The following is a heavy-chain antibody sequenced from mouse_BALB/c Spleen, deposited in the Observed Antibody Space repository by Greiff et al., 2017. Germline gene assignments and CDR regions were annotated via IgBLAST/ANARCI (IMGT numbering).Heavy chain of an antibody. CDR2: ISYSGST. CDR1: GYSITSDYA. V-gene: IGHV3-2*02. J-gene: IGHJ2*01. CDR3: ARSFTAPYYFDY. D-gene: IGHD1-2*01. Sequence: EVKLMESGPGLVKPSQSLSLTCTVTGYSITSDYAWNWIRQFPGNKLEWMGYISYSGSTSYNPSLKSRISITRDTSKNQFFLQLNSVTTEDTATYYCARSFTAPYYFDYWGQGTTLTVSS.